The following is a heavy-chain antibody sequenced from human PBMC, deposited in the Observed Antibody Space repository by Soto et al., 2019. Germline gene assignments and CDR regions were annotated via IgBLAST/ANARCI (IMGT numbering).Heavy chain of an antibody. CDR2: MNPYSGNT. J-gene: IGHJ6*02. CDR1: GYTFNSYD. CDR3: AKSISGLRGVPYYYGMDV. V-gene: IGHV1-8*01. Sequence: QVQLVQSGAEVKKPGASVQVSCKSSGYTFNSYDINWVRQATGRGLEWMGWMNPYSGNTGYAQKFQGRVTMTRNTSISTAYMELSSLRSEDTAVYYCAKSISGLRGVPYYYGMDVWDQGPTVTVSS. D-gene: IGHD3-10*01.